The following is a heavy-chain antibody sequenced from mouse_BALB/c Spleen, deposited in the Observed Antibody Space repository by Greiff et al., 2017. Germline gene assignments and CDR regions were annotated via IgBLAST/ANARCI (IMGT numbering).Heavy chain of an antibody. CDR1: GFSLTSYD. Sequence: QVQLKESGPGLVAPSQSLSITCTVSGFSLTSYDISWIRQPPGKGLEWLGVIWTGGGTNYNSAFMSRLSISKDNSKSQVFLKMNSLQTDDTAIYYCVREDSSGYPFFDYWGQGTTLTVSS. D-gene: IGHD3-2*01. CDR3: VREDSSGYPFFDY. CDR2: IWTGGGT. J-gene: IGHJ2*01. V-gene: IGHV2-9-2*01.